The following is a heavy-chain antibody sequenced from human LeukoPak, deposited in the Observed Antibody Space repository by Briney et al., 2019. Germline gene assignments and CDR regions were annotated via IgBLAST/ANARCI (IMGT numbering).Heavy chain of an antibody. CDR1: GFTFSSYG. CDR3: ATSQLLWFGALDC. D-gene: IGHD3-10*01. CDR2: IPYDGSNR. V-gene: IGHV3-30*03. J-gene: IGHJ4*02. Sequence: RGSLRLSCAASGFTFSSYGMHWVRQAPGKGLEWVTLIPYDGSNRYYADSVKGRFTVSRDNSKNILCLQINSLRTEDTAVYYCATSQLLWFGALDCWGQGTLVTVSS.